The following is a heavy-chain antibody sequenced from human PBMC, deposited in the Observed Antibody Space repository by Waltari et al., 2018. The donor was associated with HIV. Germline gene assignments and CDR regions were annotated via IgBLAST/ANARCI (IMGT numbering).Heavy chain of an antibody. CDR2: IYYSGNT. CDR1: GGSISSYY. V-gene: IGHV4-59*01. J-gene: IGHJ4*02. Sequence: QVQLQESGPGLVKPSETLSLTCTVSGGSISSYYWSWIRQPAGKGLAWIGYIYYSGNTNYNPSLRSRVTISVDTSKNQFSLNLSSVTAADTAVYYCARAGYGYTLDYWGQGTLVTVSS. D-gene: IGHD5-12*01. CDR3: ARAGYGYTLDY.